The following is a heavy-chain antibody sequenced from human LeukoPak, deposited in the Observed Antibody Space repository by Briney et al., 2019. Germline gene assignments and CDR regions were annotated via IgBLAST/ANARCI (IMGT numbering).Heavy chain of an antibody. CDR1: GFTFSSYA. CDR2: ISGSGGST. D-gene: IGHD3-22*01. Sequence: GGSLRLSCAASGFTFSSYAMSWVRQAPGKGLEWVSAISGSGGSTYYADSVKGRFTISRDNSKNTLYLQMNSLRAEDTAVYYCAKEVPYYDSSGYYPDYWGQGTLVTVSS. CDR3: AKEVPYYDSSGYYPDY. V-gene: IGHV3-23*01. J-gene: IGHJ4*02.